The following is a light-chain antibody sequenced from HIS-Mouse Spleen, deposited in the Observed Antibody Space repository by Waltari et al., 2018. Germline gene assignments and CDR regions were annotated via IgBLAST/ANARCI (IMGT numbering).Light chain of an antibody. Sequence: QSALTQPASVSGSPGQSITISCTGTSSDVGSYNLFSWYQQPPGKAPKLIIYEGSKRPSGVSNRFSGSKSGNTASLTISGLQAEDEADYYCCSYAGSSTWVFGGGTKLTVL. CDR1: SSDVGSYNL. CDR2: EGS. CDR3: CSYAGSSTWV. J-gene: IGLJ3*02. V-gene: IGLV2-23*01.